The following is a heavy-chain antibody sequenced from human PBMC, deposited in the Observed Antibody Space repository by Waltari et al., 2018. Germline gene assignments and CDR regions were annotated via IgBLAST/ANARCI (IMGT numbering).Heavy chain of an antibody. D-gene: IGHD5-12*01. J-gene: IGHJ4*02. Sequence: QVQLVESGGGVVQPGRSLRLSCAASGFTFSSYAMHWVRQAPGKGLEWVAVISYDGSNKYYADSVKGRFTISRDNSKNTLYLQMNSLRAEDTAVYYCARGVDIVATTPHDYWAREPWSPSPQ. V-gene: IGHV3-30-3*01. CDR3: ARGVDIVATTPHDY. CDR1: GFTFSSYA. CDR2: ISYDGSNK.